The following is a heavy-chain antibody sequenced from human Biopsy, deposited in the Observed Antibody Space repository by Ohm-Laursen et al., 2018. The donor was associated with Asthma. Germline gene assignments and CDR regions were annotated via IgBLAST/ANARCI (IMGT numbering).Heavy chain of an antibody. V-gene: IGHV3-11*01. Sequence: SLRLSCSASGFTFSDYYMSWIRQAPGKGLEWVSYISSSGSTIYYADSVKGRFTISRDSAKNSLYLQMNSLRAEDTAVYYCARDREVYGSGIGALYYYYYYGMDVWGQGTTVTVSS. CDR1: GFTFSDYY. J-gene: IGHJ6*02. CDR2: ISSSGSTI. D-gene: IGHD3-10*01. CDR3: ARDREVYGSGIGALYYYYYYGMDV.